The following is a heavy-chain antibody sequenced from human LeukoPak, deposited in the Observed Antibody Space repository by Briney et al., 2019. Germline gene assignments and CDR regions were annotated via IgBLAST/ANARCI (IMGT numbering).Heavy chain of an antibody. CDR1: GGSISSYY. J-gene: IGHJ4*02. Sequence: SETLSLTCTVSGGSISSYYWSWIRQPPGKGLEWIGYIYYSGSINYNPSLKSRVTISVDTSKNQFSLKLSSVTAADTAVYYCAKLSRGYSGYDPYRADYWGQGTLVTVSS. V-gene: IGHV4-59*08. D-gene: IGHD5-12*01. CDR2: IYYSGSI. CDR3: AKLSRGYSGYDPYRADY.